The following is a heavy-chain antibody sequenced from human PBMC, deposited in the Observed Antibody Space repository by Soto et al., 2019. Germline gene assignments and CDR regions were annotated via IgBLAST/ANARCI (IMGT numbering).Heavy chain of an antibody. CDR2: FDPEDGET. D-gene: IGHD2-2*02. CDR3: GTSTKLALTIPVVYYYGMDV. Sequence: QVQLVQSGAEVKKPGASVKVSCKVSGYTLTELSMHWVRQAPGKGLEWMGGFDPEDGETNYAQKFQGRVTMTEDTSTDTAYMELSSLRSEDTAVYYCGTSTKLALTIPVVYYYGMDVWGQGTTVTVSS. J-gene: IGHJ6*02. V-gene: IGHV1-24*01. CDR1: GYTLTELS.